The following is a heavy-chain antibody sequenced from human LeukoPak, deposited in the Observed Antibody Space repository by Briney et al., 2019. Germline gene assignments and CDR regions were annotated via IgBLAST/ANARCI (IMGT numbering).Heavy chain of an antibody. CDR3: ARGRYSGYNNWFDP. CDR1: GGSISRNTYY. J-gene: IGHJ5*02. Sequence: SETLSLTCTVSGGSISRNTYYWGWIRQPPGKGLEWIGTIYYSGSTYYNPSLKSRVTISVDTSKNQFSQKLSSVTAADTAVYYCARGRYSGYNNWFDPWGQGTLVTVSS. V-gene: IGHV4-39*01. CDR2: IYYSGST. D-gene: IGHD5-12*01.